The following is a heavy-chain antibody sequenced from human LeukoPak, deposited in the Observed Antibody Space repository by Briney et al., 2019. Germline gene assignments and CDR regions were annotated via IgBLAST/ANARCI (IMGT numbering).Heavy chain of an antibody. D-gene: IGHD4-17*01. V-gene: IGHV4-59*08. CDR3: AGQTMTTADAFDI. J-gene: IGHJ3*02. Sequence: SETLSLTCTVSGGSISSHFWSWIRQPPGKGLEWIAYIYYSGSTDYNPSLKSRVTISVDTSKNQFSLKLSSVTAADTAVYYCAGQTMTTADAFDIWGQGTMVTVSS. CDR2: IYYSGST. CDR1: GGSISSHF.